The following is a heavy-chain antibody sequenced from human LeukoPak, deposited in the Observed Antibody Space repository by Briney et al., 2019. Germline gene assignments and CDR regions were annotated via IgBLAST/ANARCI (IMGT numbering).Heavy chain of an antibody. V-gene: IGHV4-31*03. CDR3: ARGGNRFGGFYFDY. D-gene: IGHD3-10*01. CDR2: IHHSGRS. Sequence: SETLSLTCTVSADSLSSGGHYCAWSRQFPGKGLESIGFIHHSGRSRHNPSLKDRVAIAVDTSRKQFALKLSSVTAADTAMYYCARGGNRFGGFYFDYRGQGIQVIVSS. CDR1: ADSLSSGGHY. J-gene: IGHJ4*02.